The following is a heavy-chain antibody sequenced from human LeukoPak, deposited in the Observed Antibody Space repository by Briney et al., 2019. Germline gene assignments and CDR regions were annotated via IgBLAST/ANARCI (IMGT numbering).Heavy chain of an antibody. D-gene: IGHD3-22*01. CDR1: GYTFTSYY. CDR3: ARAHYYDSTGYYYVAY. V-gene: IGHV1-46*01. J-gene: IGHJ4*02. Sequence: ASVKVSCKASGYTFTSYYMHWVRQAPGQGLEWMGMINPNGGSTSYAQKFQGRVTMTRDTSTSAIYMELSSLRSKDTAVYYCARAHYYDSTGYYYVAYWGQGTLVTVSS. CDR2: INPNGGST.